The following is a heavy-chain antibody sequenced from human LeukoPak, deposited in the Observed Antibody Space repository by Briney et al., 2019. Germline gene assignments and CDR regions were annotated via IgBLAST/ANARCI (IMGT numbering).Heavy chain of an antibody. J-gene: IGHJ4*02. CDR3: AKGQKWELPLDY. D-gene: IGHD1-26*01. CDR2: ISGSRGST. Sequence: GGSLRLSCAASGFTFSSYAMSWVRQAPGEGLGWVSAISGSRGSTYYADSVKGRFTISRDNSKNTLYLQMNSLRADDTAVYYCAKGQKWELPLDYWGQGTLVTVSS. V-gene: IGHV3-23*01. CDR1: GFTFSSYA.